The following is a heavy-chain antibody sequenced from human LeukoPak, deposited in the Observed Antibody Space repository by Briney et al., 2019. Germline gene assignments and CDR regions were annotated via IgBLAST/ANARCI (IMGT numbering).Heavy chain of an antibody. J-gene: IGHJ4*02. D-gene: IGHD2-8*01. CDR2: ISSDGNSK. CDR1: GFTFSSYA. CDR3: ASNSIDIVLMAMLDY. V-gene: IGHV3-30*04. Sequence: PGGSLRLSCAASGFTFSSYAMHWVRQAPGKGLEWMAVISSDGNSKYYADSVKGRCSISRDNAKNSLYLQMNSLRAEDTAVYYCASNSIDIVLMAMLDYWGQGTLVTVSS.